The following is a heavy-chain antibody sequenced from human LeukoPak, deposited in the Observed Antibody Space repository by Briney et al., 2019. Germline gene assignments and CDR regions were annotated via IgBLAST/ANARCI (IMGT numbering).Heavy chain of an antibody. Sequence: GGSLRLSCVASGFTFDDYGISWVRQAPGKGLEWVSAIDIAGDTYYPGSVKGRFTISRENAKNSLYLQMNSLRAGDTAVYYCARVAAAGKGFDYWGQGTLVTVSS. CDR1: GFTFDDYG. J-gene: IGHJ4*02. CDR2: IDIAGDT. D-gene: IGHD6-13*01. V-gene: IGHV3-13*01. CDR3: ARVAAAGKGFDY.